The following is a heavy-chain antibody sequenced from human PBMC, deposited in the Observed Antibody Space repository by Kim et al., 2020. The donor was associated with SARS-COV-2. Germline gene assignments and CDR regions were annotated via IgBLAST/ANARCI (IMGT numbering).Heavy chain of an antibody. CDR1: GFTFSSYA. D-gene: IGHD3-10*01. CDR2: ISGSGGST. J-gene: IGHJ3*02. Sequence: GGSLRLSCAASGFTFSSYAMSWVRQAPGKGLEWVSAISGSGGSTYYADSVKGRFTISRDNSKNTLYLQMNSLRAEDTAVYYCAKDKGGLRGVIFGALDIWGQGTMVTVSS. CDR3: AKDKGGLRGVIFGALDI. V-gene: IGHV3-23*01.